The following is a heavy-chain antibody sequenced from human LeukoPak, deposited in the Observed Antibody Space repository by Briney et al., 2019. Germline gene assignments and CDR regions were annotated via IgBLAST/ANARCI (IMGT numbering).Heavy chain of an antibody. CDR2: ISGSGGST. V-gene: IGHV3-23*01. CDR1: GFTFSSYS. D-gene: IGHD3-16*01. Sequence: GGSLRLSCAASGFTFSSYSMNWVRQAPGKGLEWVSAISGSGGSTYYADSVKGRFTISRDNSKNTLYLQMNSLRAEDTAVYYCAKDLRAITGGFDYWGQGTLVTVSS. CDR3: AKDLRAITGGFDY. J-gene: IGHJ4*02.